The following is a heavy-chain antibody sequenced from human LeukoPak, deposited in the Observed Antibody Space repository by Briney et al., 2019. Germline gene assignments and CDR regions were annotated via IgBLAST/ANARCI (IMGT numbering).Heavy chain of an antibody. V-gene: IGHV4-38-2*01. CDR1: GYSISSGYY. Sequence: SETLSLTCAVSGYSISSGYYWGWIRQPPGKGLEWIGSIYHSGSTYYNPSLKSRVTISVDTSKNQFSLKLSSVTAADTAVYYCARPIFPYCGGDCPNAFDIWGQGTMVTVSS. D-gene: IGHD2-21*02. J-gene: IGHJ3*02. CDR2: IYHSGST. CDR3: ARPIFPYCGGDCPNAFDI.